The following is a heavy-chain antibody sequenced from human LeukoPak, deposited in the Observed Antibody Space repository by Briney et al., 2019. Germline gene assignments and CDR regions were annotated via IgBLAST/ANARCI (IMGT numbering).Heavy chain of an antibody. CDR1: GYTFTSYY. CDR2: INPSGGST. V-gene: IGHV1-46*01. Sequence: GASVKVSCKASGYTFTSYYMHWVRQAPGQGLEWMGIINPSGGSTSYAQKFQGRVTMTRDTSTSTVYMELSSLKSEDTAVYYCARASQTHVDIVATIFDLWGRGTLVTVSS. J-gene: IGHJ2*01. CDR3: ARASQTHVDIVATIFDL. D-gene: IGHD5-12*01.